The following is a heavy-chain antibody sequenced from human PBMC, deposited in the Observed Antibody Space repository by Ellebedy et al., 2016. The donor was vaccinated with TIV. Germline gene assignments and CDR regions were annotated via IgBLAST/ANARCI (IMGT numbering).Heavy chain of an antibody. D-gene: IGHD5-18*01. CDR1: GFTVSSNY. J-gene: IGHJ3*02. CDR2: IYSGGST. Sequence: GGSLRLXXAASGFTVSSNYMSWVRQAPGKGLEWVSVIYSGGSTYYADSVKGRFTISRDNSKNTLYLQMNSLRAEDTAVYYCARVSAPGYSYGYEGDCAFDIWGQGTMVTVSS. CDR3: ARVSAPGYSYGYEGDCAFDI. V-gene: IGHV3-53*01.